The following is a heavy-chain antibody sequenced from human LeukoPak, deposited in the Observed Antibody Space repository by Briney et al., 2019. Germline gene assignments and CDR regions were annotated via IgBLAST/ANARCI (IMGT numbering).Heavy chain of an antibody. CDR1: GGSLSSGGYS. CDR3: ARGNHRHSTVITFDY. V-gene: IGHV4-30-2*01. J-gene: IGHJ4*02. CDR2: IYHRWCT. D-gene: IGHD4-17*01. Sequence: SETLSLTFPFSGGSLSSGGYSGRWLRQPPGRGLEWFGYIYHRWCTYYNPSLKSQVTISVDRSKTQSSLKLSSVTAADTAVYYCARGNHRHSTVITFDYWGQGTLVTVSA.